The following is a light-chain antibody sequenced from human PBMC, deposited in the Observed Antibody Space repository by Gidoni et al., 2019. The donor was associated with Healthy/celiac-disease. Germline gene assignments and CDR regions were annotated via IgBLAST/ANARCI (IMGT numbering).Light chain of an antibody. Sequence: SYVLPQPPSVSVAPGQTARIPCGGNNIGSKSVHWYQQKPGQAAVLVVYEESGRASGIPERVSGSNSGNTATLTISRVEGGDEADYYWQVWDSSSDHPVFGGGTKLTGL. V-gene: IGLV3-21*02. CDR2: EES. CDR3: QVWDSSSDHPV. J-gene: IGLJ2*01. CDR1: NIGSKS.